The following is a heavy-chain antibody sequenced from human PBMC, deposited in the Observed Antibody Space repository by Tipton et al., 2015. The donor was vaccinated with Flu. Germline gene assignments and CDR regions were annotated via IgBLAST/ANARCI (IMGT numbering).Heavy chain of an antibody. V-gene: IGHV3-74*01. Sequence: CAASGFTFSSYWMHWVRQAPGRGLMWVSRINGDGSSTSYGDSVKGRFTISRDNAKNTLYLQMNNLRVEDTAVYYCARAGHNNGWYADYWGQGTLVTVS. D-gene: IGHD6-19*01. CDR3: ARAGHNNGWYADY. CDR2: INGDGSST. J-gene: IGHJ4*02. CDR1: GFTFSSYW.